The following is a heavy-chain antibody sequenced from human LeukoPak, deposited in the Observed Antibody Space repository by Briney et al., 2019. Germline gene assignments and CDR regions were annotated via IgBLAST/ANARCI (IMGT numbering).Heavy chain of an antibody. CDR2: ISSSSYYI. CDR1: KFTFSNYN. J-gene: IGHJ6*02. CDR3: ARDRRGSSSGYGMDV. Sequence: PGGSLRLSCAASKFTFSNYNMNWVRQAPGKGLEWVSSISSSSYYIWYADSLKGRFTISRDNARNSLYLHMNSLRAEDTAVYYCARDRRGSSSGYGMDVWGQGTTVTVSS. V-gene: IGHV3-21*01. D-gene: IGHD6-25*01.